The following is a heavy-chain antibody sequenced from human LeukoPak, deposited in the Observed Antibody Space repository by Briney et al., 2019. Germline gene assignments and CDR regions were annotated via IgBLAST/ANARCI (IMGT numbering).Heavy chain of an antibody. J-gene: IGHJ4*02. Sequence: GGSLRLSCAASGFTFSSYGMHWVRQAPGKGLEWVANIKDDGGEKYYVDSVKGRFTISRDNTKNLLYLQMNSLTAEDTAVYYCGRDPYYDSLDYWGQGTLVTVSS. CDR2: IKDDGGEK. V-gene: IGHV3-7*01. D-gene: IGHD3-22*01. CDR3: GRDPYYDSLDY. CDR1: GFTFSSYG.